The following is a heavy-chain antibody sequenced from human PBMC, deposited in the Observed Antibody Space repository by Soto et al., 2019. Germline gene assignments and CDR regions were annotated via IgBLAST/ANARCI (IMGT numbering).Heavy chain of an antibody. J-gene: IGHJ4*02. Sequence: SETLSLTCAVSGGSISSGGYSWSWIRQPPGKGLEWIGYIYHSGSTYYNPSLKSRVTISVGRSKNQFSLKLSSVTAADTAVYYCARVIYDDSSDYLIFYYFDYWGQGTLVTVSS. V-gene: IGHV4-30-2*01. CDR1: GGSISSGGYS. CDR3: ARVIYDDSSDYLIFYYFDY. CDR2: IYHSGST. D-gene: IGHD3-22*01.